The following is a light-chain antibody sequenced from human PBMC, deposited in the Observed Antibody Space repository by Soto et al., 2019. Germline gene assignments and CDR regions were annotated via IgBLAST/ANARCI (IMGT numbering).Light chain of an antibody. CDR3: QKYNRAPCT. V-gene: IGKV1-27*01. CDR1: QGISNY. CDR2: AAS. J-gene: IGKJ3*01. Sequence: DIQMTQSPSSLSASVGDRVTITCRARQGISNYLAWYQQKPGKVPKLLIYAASTLQSGVPSRFSGSGSGTDVTLTISSLQPEDVATYYCQKYNRAPCTFGPGTKVDSK.